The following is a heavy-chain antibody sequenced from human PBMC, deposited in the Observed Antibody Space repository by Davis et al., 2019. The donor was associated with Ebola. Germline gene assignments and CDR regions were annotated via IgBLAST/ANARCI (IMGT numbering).Heavy chain of an antibody. CDR2: IYWNDDK. CDR3: AHRGHTYYDFWSGYFDY. D-gene: IGHD3-3*01. J-gene: IGHJ4*02. Sequence: SGPTLVKPTQTLTLTCTFSGFSLSTSGVGVGWIRQPPGKALEWLALIYWNDDKRYSPSLKSRLTITKDTSKNQVVLTMTNMDPVDTATYYCAHRGHTYYDFWSGYFDYWGQGTLVTVSS. V-gene: IGHV2-5*01. CDR1: GFSLSTSGVG.